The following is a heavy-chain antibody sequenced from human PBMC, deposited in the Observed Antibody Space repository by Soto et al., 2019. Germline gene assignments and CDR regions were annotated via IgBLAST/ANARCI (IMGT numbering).Heavy chain of an antibody. V-gene: IGHV1-69*13. D-gene: IGHD2-2*02. CDR3: ATSVVVPAAIYYFDY. CDR1: GGTFSSYA. Sequence: GASVKVSCKASGGTFSSYAISWVRQAPEQGLEWMGGIIPIFGTANYAQKFQGRVTITADESTSTAYMELSSLRSEDTAVYYCATSVVVPAAIYYFDYWGQGTLVTVSS. J-gene: IGHJ4*02. CDR2: IIPIFGTA.